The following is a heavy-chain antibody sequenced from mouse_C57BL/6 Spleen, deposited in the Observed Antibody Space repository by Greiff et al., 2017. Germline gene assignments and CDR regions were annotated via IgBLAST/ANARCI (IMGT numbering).Heavy chain of an antibody. CDR1: GYTFTSYW. CDR3: AREATMATAGYVDV. J-gene: IGHJ1*03. V-gene: IGHV1-55*01. D-gene: IGHD2-13*01. CDR2: IYPGSGST. Sequence: QVQLQQPGAELVKPGASVKMSCKASGYTFTSYWITWVKQRPGQGLEWIGGIYPGSGSTNYNEKFKSKATLTVDTSSSTAYMQLSSLTSEDSAVYYCAREATMATAGYVDVWGTGTTVTVSS.